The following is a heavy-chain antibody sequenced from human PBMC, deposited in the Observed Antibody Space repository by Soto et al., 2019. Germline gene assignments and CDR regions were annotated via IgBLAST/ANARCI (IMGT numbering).Heavy chain of an antibody. V-gene: IGHV4-30-4*01. CDR3: ARVYDSSGYVNWFDP. J-gene: IGHJ5*02. Sequence: QVQLQESGPGLVKPSQTLSLTCTVSGGSISSGDYYWSWIRQPPGKGLEWIGYIYYSGSTYYNPSLKSRVTISVDTSKNQFSLKLSSVTAVDTAVYYCARVYDSSGYVNWFDPWGQGTLVTVSS. CDR2: IYYSGST. D-gene: IGHD3-22*01. CDR1: GGSISSGDYY.